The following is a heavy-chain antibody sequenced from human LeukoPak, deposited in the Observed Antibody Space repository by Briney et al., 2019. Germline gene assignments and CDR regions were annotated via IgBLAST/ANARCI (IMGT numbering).Heavy chain of an antibody. CDR3: ARGTPSAVAGTPGISSPRDFDY. CDR2: INHSGST. Sequence: SETLSLTCAVYGVSFSGYYWSWIRQPPGKGLEWIGEINHSGSTNYNPSLKSRVTISVDTSKNQFSLKLSSVTAADTAVYYCARGTPSAVAGTPGISSPRDFDYWGQGTLVTVSS. D-gene: IGHD6-19*01. J-gene: IGHJ4*02. CDR1: GVSFSGYY. V-gene: IGHV4-34*01.